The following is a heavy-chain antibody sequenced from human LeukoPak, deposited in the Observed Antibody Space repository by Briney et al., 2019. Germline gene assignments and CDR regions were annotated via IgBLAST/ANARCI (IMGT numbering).Heavy chain of an antibody. Sequence: ASVKVSCKASGYTFTSYYMHWVRQAPGQGLEWMGIINPSGGTTSYAQKFQGRVTMTRDTSTSTVYMELSRLRSDDTAVYYCARDRSATVTTSYYYYGMDVWGQGTTVTVSS. CDR1: GYTFTSYY. CDR2: INPSGGTT. V-gene: IGHV1-46*01. D-gene: IGHD4-17*01. J-gene: IGHJ6*02. CDR3: ARDRSATVTTSYYYYGMDV.